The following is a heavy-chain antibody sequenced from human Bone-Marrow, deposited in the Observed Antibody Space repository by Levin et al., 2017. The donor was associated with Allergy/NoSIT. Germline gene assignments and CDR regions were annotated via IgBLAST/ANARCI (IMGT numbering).Heavy chain of an antibody. J-gene: IGHJ4*02. Sequence: LGESLKISCTAYEFPFSRYPMHWVRQAPGKGLEWLAVMSNDGNFKSYADSVKGRFTISRDNSKDSLFLQMNSLRPEDTALYYCARGAGSHPWAVLDYWGQGALVTVSS. CDR3: ARGAGSHPWAVLDY. D-gene: IGHD1-26*01. CDR1: EFPFSRYP. V-gene: IGHV3-30*04. CDR2: MSNDGNFK.